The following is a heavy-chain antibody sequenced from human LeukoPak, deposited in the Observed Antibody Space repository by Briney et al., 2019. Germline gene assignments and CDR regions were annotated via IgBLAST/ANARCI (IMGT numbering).Heavy chain of an antibody. CDR3: DCWDDSSGYYNDY. D-gene: IGHD3-22*01. V-gene: IGHV4-39*02. CDR1: GGSISSSSYY. Sequence: SETLSLTCTVSGGSISSSSYYWGWIRQPPGKGLEWIGSIYYSGSNYYNLSLKSRVTIAVSTSKNHLSLKLISATAPAPAVYSCDCWDDSSGYYNDYWGKGTLVTVSS. CDR2: IYYSGSN. J-gene: IGHJ4*02.